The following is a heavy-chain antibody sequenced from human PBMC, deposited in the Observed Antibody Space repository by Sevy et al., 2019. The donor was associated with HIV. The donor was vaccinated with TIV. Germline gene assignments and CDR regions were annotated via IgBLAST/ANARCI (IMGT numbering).Heavy chain of an antibody. D-gene: IGHD2-21*02. J-gene: IGHJ4*02. CDR3: ARVGVSYCTDDCYHRFDY. CDR1: GFTFSSYA. V-gene: IGHV3-30*09. Sequence: GSLRLSCSASGFTFSSYALLWVRQAPGKGLEWVSLISYDGRNKYYSDSVKGRFAISRDESKTTLFLQMESLRTEETAIYYCARVGVSYCTDDCYHRFDYWGRGTLVTVSS. CDR2: ISYDGRNK.